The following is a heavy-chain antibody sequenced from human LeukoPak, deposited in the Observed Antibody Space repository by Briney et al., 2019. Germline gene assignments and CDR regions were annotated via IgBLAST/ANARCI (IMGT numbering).Heavy chain of an antibody. J-gene: IGHJ3*02. CDR2: INPNTGGT. D-gene: IGHD4-17*01. CDR3: ARTRTVTTELMRAFEI. V-gene: IGHV1-2*06. Sequence: GASVKVSCKASGYTFTDYYIHWVRQAPGQGLEWMGQINPNTGGTDYAQRFQGRVTMTRATSISTAYMELGSLRSDDTAIYYCARTRTVTTELMRAFEIWGQGTMVTVSS. CDR1: GYTFTDYY.